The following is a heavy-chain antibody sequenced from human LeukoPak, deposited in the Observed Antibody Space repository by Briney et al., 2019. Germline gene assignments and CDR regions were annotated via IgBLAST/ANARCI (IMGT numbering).Heavy chain of an antibody. CDR2: ISAYNGNT. CDR1: GYTFTSYG. Sequence: ASVKVSCKASGYTFTSYGISWVRQAPGQGLEWMGWISAYNGNTNYAQKLQGRVTMTTGTSTSTAYMELRSLRSDDTAVYYCARLGYCSGGSCSGDFDLWGRGTLVTVSS. J-gene: IGHJ2*01. CDR3: ARLGYCSGGSCSGDFDL. V-gene: IGHV1-18*01. D-gene: IGHD2-15*01.